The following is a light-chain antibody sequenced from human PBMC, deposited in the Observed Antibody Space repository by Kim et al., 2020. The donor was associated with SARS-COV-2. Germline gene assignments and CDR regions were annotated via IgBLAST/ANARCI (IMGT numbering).Light chain of an antibody. V-gene: IGKV1-16*02. J-gene: IGKJ2*01. CDR2: DAS. CDR3: QQYYHHPHT. CDR1: QDISTY. Sequence: DIQMTQSPSSLSASVGDRVTITCRASQDISTYVAWFQQEAGKAPKSLIYDASSLQSGVPSKFSGSGSGTEFTLTISSLQPEDFATYYCQQYYHHPHTFGQGTKLEI.